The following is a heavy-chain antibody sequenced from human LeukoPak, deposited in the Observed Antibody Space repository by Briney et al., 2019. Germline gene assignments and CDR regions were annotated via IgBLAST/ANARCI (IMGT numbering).Heavy chain of an antibody. D-gene: IGHD6-6*01. CDR3: ARVPAYSSSSGSDY. CDR2: IYYGGGT. CDR1: GDSISSSFYY. V-gene: IGHV4-39*07. J-gene: IGHJ4*02. Sequence: PSQTLSLTCTVSGDSISSSFYYWGWIRQPPGKGLEWIGSIYYGGGTHYNPSLKSRATIFLDTSMNQFSLRLTSVTAADTAVYYCARVPAYSSSSGSDYWGQGTLVTVSS.